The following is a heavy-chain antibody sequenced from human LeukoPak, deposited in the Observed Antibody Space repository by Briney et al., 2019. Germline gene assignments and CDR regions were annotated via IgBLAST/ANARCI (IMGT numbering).Heavy chain of an antibody. J-gene: IGHJ4*02. CDR2: IGTDGSAT. CDR3: ARGGGSGSFYVSFDS. Sequence: GGSLRLSCAASGFTFGSFSMNWVRQAPGMGLEWVSTIGTDGSATYHADSVKGRFTISRDNSQNTLFLQMNSLRAEDTAVYYCARGGGSGSFYVSFDSWGQGTLVTVSS. CDR1: GFTFGSFS. V-gene: IGHV3-23*01. D-gene: IGHD3-10*01.